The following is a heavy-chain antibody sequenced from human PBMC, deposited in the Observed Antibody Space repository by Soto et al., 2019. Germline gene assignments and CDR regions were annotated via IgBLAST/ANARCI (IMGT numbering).Heavy chain of an antibody. CDR3: ARVRITIFGVAPWGAFDI. D-gene: IGHD3-3*01. CDR2: INPSGGST. J-gene: IGHJ3*02. CDR1: GYTFTSCY. Sequence: VSVKVSCKSSGYTFTSCYMHWVRQAPGQGLEWMGIINPSGGSTSYAQKFQGRVTMTRDTSTSTVYMELSSLRSEDTAVYYCARVRITIFGVAPWGAFDIWGQGTMVTVSS. V-gene: IGHV1-46*03.